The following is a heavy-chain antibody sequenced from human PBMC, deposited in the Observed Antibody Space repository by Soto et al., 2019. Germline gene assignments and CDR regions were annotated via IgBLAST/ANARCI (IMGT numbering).Heavy chain of an antibody. J-gene: IGHJ3*01. CDR3: GRTPGGTGAARAFDV. Sequence: QVQLVQSGAEVKKPGSSVKVSCKASGGTFSSYAISWVRQAPGPGLEWMGGIIPIFGTANYAQKFQGRVTITADEATSTAYMELSSGRAEDTAVYYCGRTPGGTGAARAFDVWGQGTMVTVSS. CDR2: IIPIFGTA. D-gene: IGHD1-26*01. V-gene: IGHV1-69*01. CDR1: GGTFSSYA.